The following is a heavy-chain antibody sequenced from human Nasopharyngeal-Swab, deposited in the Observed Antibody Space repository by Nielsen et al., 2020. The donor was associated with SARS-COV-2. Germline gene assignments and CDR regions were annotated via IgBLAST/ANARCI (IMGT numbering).Heavy chain of an antibody. V-gene: IGHV4-39*02. CDR1: GGSISSGGYY. CDR3: ARSSWFWDLDY. CDR2: IFHSGSA. Sequence: SETLSLTCTVSGGSISSGGYYWSWIRQHPGKGPEWIGSIFHSGSAYYNPSLQRRVTLSVDPSKNHFSLKLSSVTAADTAIYYCARSSWFWDLDYWGQGTLVPVSA. D-gene: IGHD6-13*01. J-gene: IGHJ4*02.